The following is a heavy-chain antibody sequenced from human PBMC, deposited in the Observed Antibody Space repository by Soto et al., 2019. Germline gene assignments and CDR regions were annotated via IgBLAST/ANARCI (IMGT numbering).Heavy chain of an antibody. CDR2: IYYNGNT. J-gene: IGHJ4*02. D-gene: IGHD3-22*01. V-gene: IGHV4-59*08. CDR1: GASISSYY. Sequence: SETLSLTCTVSGASISSYYWNWIRQSPGKGLEWIGHIYYNGNTKYNPFLESRLTISVDTSKNQFSLRAEDTAVYYCTSGTSGSSGPVYWGQGTLVTVSS. CDR3: TSGTSGSSGPVY.